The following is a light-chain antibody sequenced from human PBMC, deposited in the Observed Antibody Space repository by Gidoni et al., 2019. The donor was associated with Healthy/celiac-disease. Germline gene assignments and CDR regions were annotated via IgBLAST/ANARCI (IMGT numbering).Light chain of an antibody. J-gene: IGLJ2*01. Sequence: SYVLTPPPSVSVAPVKTARITCGGNNIGSKSVHWDQQKPGQAPVLVVYDDSDRPSGIPERFSGSNSGNTATLTISRVEAGDEADYYCQVWDSSSDPYVVFGGGTKLTVL. V-gene: IGLV3-21*03. CDR3: QVWDSSSDPYVV. CDR1: NIGSKS. CDR2: DDS.